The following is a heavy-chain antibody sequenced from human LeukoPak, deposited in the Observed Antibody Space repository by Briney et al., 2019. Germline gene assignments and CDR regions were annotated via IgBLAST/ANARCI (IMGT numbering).Heavy chain of an antibody. D-gene: IGHD3/OR15-3a*01. CDR1: GASINTFS. CDR2: FSASGNT. CDR3: AKWTGSGFDV. J-gene: IGHJ3*01. V-gene: IGHV4-59*03. Sequence: KSSETLSLTCSVSGASINTFSCNWFRQPPGKGLEWIGYFSASGNTKYSSSLKSRVIISRDTSKNQVSLRLTSVAAADTAVYYCAKWTGSGFDVWGQGTMVTVSS.